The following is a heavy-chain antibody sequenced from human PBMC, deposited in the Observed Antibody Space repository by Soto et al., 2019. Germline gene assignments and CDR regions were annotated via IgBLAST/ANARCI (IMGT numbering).Heavy chain of an antibody. D-gene: IGHD1-1*01. Sequence: SETLSLTCAVSGVSIRSSAYHWGWVRHSPGKGLEWLGSVGQSGTTYYNPSLNRRVTISLDTSKSHFSLKVTSATAADTAVYYCARRMNVAGGWFDSWGQGTPITVSS. CDR2: VGQSGTT. CDR1: GVSIRSSAYH. J-gene: IGHJ5*01. V-gene: IGHV4-39*02. CDR3: ARRMNVAGGWFDS.